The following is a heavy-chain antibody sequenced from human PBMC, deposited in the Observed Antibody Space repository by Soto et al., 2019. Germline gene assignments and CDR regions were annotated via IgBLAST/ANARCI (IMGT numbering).Heavy chain of an antibody. J-gene: IGHJ6*02. CDR1: GDSISSGGYY. V-gene: IGHV4-39*01. CDR3: VSRLGYGYAMDV. Sequence: QLQLQESGPGLVKPSEILSLTCTVSGDSISSGGYYWGWIRQPPGKGLEWIGSIYYNGNTYYNPSLKSRVTLSRDTSRNQFSLRLSSVTAADTAVYYCVSRLGYGYAMDVWGQGTTVTVSS. D-gene: IGHD5-12*01. CDR2: IYYNGNT.